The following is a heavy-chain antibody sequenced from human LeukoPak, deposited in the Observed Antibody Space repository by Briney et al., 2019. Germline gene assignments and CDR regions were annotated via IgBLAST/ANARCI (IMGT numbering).Heavy chain of an antibody. Sequence: ASVKVSRKASGYTFTGYYMHWVRQAPGQGLEWMGWINPNSGGTNYAQKFQGRVTMTRDTSISTAYMELSRLRSDDTAVYYCARGGMSAMIVVVIRAFDIWGQGTMVTVSS. CDR3: ARGGMSAMIVVVIRAFDI. CDR2: INPNSGGT. J-gene: IGHJ3*02. CDR1: GYTFTGYY. V-gene: IGHV1-2*02. D-gene: IGHD3-22*01.